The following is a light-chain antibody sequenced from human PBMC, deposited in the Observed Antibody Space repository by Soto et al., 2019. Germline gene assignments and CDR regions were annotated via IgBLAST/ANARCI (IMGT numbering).Light chain of an antibody. V-gene: IGKV3-15*01. CDR2: GAS. J-gene: IGKJ4*01. CDR3: QHYNNWPPLT. CDR1: QSVSSN. Sequence: EIGMTQSPATLSVSPGERATLSYRASQSVSSNLAWYQQKPGQAPRLLIYGASTRATGIPARFSGSGSGTEFTLTISSLQSEDFAVYYCQHYNNWPPLTFGGGTKVEIK.